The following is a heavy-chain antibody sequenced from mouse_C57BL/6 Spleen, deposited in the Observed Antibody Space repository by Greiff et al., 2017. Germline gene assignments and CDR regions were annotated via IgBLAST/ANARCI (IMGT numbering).Heavy chain of an antibody. D-gene: IGHD2-1*01. CDR3: ATGAVYGNSDYFDY. Sequence: EVKLQESGPELVKPGASVKISCKASGYSFTGYYMNWVKQSPEKSLEWIGEINPSTGGTTYNQKFKAKATLTVDKSSSTAYMQLKSLTSEDSAVYYCATGAVYGNSDYFDYWGQGTTLTVSS. V-gene: IGHV1-42*01. CDR2: INPSTGGT. J-gene: IGHJ2*01. CDR1: GYSFTGYY.